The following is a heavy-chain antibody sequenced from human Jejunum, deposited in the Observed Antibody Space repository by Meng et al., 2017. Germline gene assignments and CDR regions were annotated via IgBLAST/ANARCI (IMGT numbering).Heavy chain of an antibody. Sequence: EVQLLESGGDLVQPGGALRLSFAASAFTFSNYAMSWVRQAPGKGLEWVSMISGSGDSINYADSVKGRFTVSRDNSRNTLYLQMNSLEADDTAVYYCAKKGSNGGNGFDFWGQGTLVTVSS. CDR2: ISGSGDSI. D-gene: IGHD4-23*01. CDR3: AKKGSNGGNGFDF. J-gene: IGHJ4*02. V-gene: IGHV3-23*01. CDR1: AFTFSNYA.